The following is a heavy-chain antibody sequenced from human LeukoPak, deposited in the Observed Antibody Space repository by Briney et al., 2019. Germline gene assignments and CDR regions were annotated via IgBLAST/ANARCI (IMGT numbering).Heavy chain of an antibody. Sequence: PSETLSLTSAVPGYSISSGYYWAWIRQPPGKGLEWTGVIYHGGSTYYHTSLKTRVTLPVNTPKNQCTRKLSSLTATKRPVNYFTKNLSPNCSGGSCYSEYFDYWGQGTLVTDSS. V-gene: IGHV4-38-2*01. CDR3: TKNLSPNCSGGSCYSEYFDY. CDR2: IYHGGST. D-gene: IGHD2-15*01. CDR1: GYSISSGYY. J-gene: IGHJ4*02.